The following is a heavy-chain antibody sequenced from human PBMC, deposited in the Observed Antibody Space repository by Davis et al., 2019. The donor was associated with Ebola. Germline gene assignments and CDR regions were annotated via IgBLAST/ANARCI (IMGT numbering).Heavy chain of an antibody. V-gene: IGHV3-30-3*01. CDR1: GYTFTSYA. D-gene: IGHD2-2*01. CDR3: ARDNRIGGSTIFYYYYGMDV. J-gene: IGHJ6*02. CDR2: ISYDGSNK. Sequence: SCKASGYTFTSYAMHWVRQAPGKGLEWVAVISYDGSNKYYADSVKGRFTISRDNAKNSLYLQMNSLRAEDTAVYYCARDNRIGGSTIFYYYYGMDVWGQGTTVTVSS.